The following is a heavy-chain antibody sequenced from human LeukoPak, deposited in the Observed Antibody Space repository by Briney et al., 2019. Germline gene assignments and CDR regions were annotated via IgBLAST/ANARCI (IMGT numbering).Heavy chain of an antibody. CDR2: IYYSGST. CDR3: ARQIVVVPAAMRQDHWFDP. CDR1: GGSISSYY. D-gene: IGHD2-2*01. J-gene: IGHJ5*02. V-gene: IGHV4-59*08. Sequence: SETLSLTCTVSGGSISSYYWSWIRQPPGKGLEWIGYIYYSGSTNYNPSLKSRVTISVDTSKNQFSLKLSSVTAADTAVYYCARQIVVVPAAMRQDHWFDPWGQGTLVTVSS.